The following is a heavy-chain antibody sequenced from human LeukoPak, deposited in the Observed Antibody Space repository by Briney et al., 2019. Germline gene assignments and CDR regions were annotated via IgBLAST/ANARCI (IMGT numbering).Heavy chain of an antibody. CDR3: ARDIMVRGVIRSFYMDV. V-gene: IGHV1-2*02. CDR2: INPNSGGT. D-gene: IGHD3-10*01. CDR1: GYTFTSYA. J-gene: IGHJ6*03. Sequence: ASVKVSCKASGYTFTSYAMNWVRQAPGQGLEWMGWINPNSGGTNYAQKFQGRVTMTRDTSISTAYMELSRLRSDDTAVYYCARDIMVRGVIRSFYMDVWGKGTTATISS.